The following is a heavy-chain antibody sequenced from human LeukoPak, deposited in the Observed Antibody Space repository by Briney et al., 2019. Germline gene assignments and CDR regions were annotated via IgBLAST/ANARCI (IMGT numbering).Heavy chain of an antibody. Sequence: EASVKVSCTASGYTFTGYYMHWVRQAPGQGLEWMGWINPNSGGTNYAQKFQGRVTMTRDTSISTAYMELSRLRSDDTAVYYCARFHIVVVVAATPWSVGFDYWGQGTLVTVSS. J-gene: IGHJ4*02. CDR1: GYTFTGYY. D-gene: IGHD2-15*01. V-gene: IGHV1-2*02. CDR2: INPNSGGT. CDR3: ARFHIVVVVAATPWSVGFDY.